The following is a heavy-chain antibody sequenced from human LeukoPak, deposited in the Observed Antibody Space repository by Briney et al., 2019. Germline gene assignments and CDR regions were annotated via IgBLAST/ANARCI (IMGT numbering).Heavy chain of an antibody. V-gene: IGHV3-30*04. CDR2: ISYDGSNK. Sequence: PGGSLRLSCAASGFTFSSYAMHWVRQAPGKGLEWVAVISYDGSNKYYADSVKGRFTISRDNSKNTLYLQMNSLRAEDTAVYYCAKDFSSSSPYQGWGQGTLVTVSS. CDR1: GFTFSSYA. D-gene: IGHD6-13*01. CDR3: AKDFSSSSPYQG. J-gene: IGHJ4*02.